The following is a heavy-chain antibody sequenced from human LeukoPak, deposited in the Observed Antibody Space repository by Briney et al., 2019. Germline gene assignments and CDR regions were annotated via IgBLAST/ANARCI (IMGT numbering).Heavy chain of an antibody. J-gene: IGHJ4*02. CDR1: GYSFPSHS. V-gene: IGHV5-51*01. CDR3: ARCDYYDSSGYWNY. CDR2: IYPGESDT. D-gene: IGHD3-22*01. Sequence: GESLKISCQGSGYSFPSHSIGWVRPMPGQGRGWIGTIYPGESDTRYSPPFPCQVTISADKSISTVYMQWSSLKASDTAMYYCARCDYYDSSGYWNYWGQGTLVTVSS.